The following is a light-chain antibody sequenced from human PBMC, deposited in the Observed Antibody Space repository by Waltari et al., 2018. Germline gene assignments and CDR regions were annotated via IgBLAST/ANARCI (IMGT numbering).Light chain of an antibody. V-gene: IGKV4-1*01. CDR2: WAS. CDR3: QQYYSTPPYT. Sequence: DIVMTQSQDSLAVSLGERGTSNGKCSQSVLYSSNNKNYLAWYQQKPGQPPKLLIYWASTRESGVPDRFSGSGSGTDFTLTISSLQAEDVAVYYCQQYYSTPPYTFGQGTKLEIK. CDR1: QSVLYSSNNKNY. J-gene: IGKJ2*01.